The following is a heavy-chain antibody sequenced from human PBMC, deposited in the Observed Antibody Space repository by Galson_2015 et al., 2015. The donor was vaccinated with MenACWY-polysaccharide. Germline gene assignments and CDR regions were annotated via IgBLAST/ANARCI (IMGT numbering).Heavy chain of an antibody. Sequence: ILSLTRTISGGSVSSGGYYWTWVPQHQGKNLEWTGYLSYTGSTFYNPSLQIRLTISVDSAKYQFSLRWTSVTAADTAVYYCAEDDAGNSGADHGGQGTLVTASS. CDR1: GGSVSSGGYY. J-gene: IGHJ4*02. CDR2: LSYTGST. D-gene: IGHD4-23*01. CDR3: AEDDAGNSGADH. V-gene: IGHV4-31*02.